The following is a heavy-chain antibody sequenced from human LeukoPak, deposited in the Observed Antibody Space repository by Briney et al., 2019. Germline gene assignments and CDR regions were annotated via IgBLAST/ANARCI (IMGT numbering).Heavy chain of an antibody. D-gene: IGHD4-17*01. Sequence: GASVKVSCKASGGTFSSYAISWVRQAPGQGLEWMGWISGYNGDTNYAQKLQGRVTMTTDTSTSTAYMELRSLKSDDTAVYYCARAGATVTSHFDSWGQGTLVTVSS. V-gene: IGHV1-18*01. J-gene: IGHJ4*02. CDR1: GGTFSSYA. CDR3: ARAGATVTSHFDS. CDR2: ISGYNGDT.